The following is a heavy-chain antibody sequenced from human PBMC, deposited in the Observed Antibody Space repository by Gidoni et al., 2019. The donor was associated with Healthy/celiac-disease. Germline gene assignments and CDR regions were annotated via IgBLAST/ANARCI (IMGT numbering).Heavy chain of an antibody. CDR2: ISGSGGST. CDR1: GFTFSSYA. V-gene: IGHV3-23*01. J-gene: IGHJ4*02. Sequence: EVQLLESGGGLVQPGGSLRLSCAASGFTFSSYAMSWVRQAPGKGLEWVSAISGSGGSTYYADSVKGRFTISRDNSKNTLYLQMNSLRAEDTAVYYCAKGPPGSGRSPYYFDYWGQGTLVTVSS. CDR3: AKGPPGSGRSPYYFDY. D-gene: IGHD3-10*01.